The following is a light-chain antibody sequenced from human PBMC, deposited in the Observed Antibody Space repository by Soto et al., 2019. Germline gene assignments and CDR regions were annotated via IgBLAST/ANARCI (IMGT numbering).Light chain of an antibody. CDR3: SSYTSSSSV. V-gene: IGLV2-14*01. Sequence: QSVLTQPASVSGSPGQSITISCTGTSSDVGGYNYVSWYQQPPGKAPKLMIYDVSNRPSGVSNRFSGSKSGNTASLTISGLQAEDEADYYCSSYTSSSSVFGGGTQLTVL. CDR2: DVS. J-gene: IGLJ2*01. CDR1: SSDVGGYNY.